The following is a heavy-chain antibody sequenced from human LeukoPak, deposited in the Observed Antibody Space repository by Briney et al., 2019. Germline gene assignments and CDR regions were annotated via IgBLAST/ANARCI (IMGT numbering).Heavy chain of an antibody. CDR2: FDPDDGET. CDR3: ATGRNCSGGSCYSGERNFQH. V-gene: IGHV1-24*01. J-gene: IGHJ1*01. Sequence: ASVKVSCKVSGYTLNELSMHWVRQAPGKGLEWMGGFDPDDGETIYAQKFQGRVTITADESTSTAYMELSSLRSEDTAVYYCATGRNCSGGSCYSGERNFQHWGQGTLVTVSS. CDR1: GYTLNELS. D-gene: IGHD2-15*01.